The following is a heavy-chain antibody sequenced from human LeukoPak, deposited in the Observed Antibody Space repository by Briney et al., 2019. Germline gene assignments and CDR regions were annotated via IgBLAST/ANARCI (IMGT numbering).Heavy chain of an antibody. V-gene: IGHV4-59*01. CDR1: GGSISSYY. Sequence: SETLSLTCTVSGGSISSYYWSWIRQPPGKGLEWIGYIYYSGSTNYNPSLKSRVTISVDTSKNQFSLKLSSVTAADTAVYYCARDLGSGSYIDYWGQGTLVTVSS. D-gene: IGHD3-10*01. J-gene: IGHJ4*02. CDR2: IYYSGST. CDR3: ARDLGSGSYIDY.